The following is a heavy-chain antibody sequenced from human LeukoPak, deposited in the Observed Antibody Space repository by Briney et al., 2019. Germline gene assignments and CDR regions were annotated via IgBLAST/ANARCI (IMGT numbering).Heavy chain of an antibody. CDR3: ARGRSGWYYDY. V-gene: IGHV3-21*01. J-gene: IGHJ4*02. D-gene: IGHD6-19*01. CDR2: ISSSHSYI. CDR1: GFTFSSYE. Sequence: PGGSLRLSCAGSGFTFSSYEMNWVRQAPGKGLEWVSYISSSHSYIYYADSVKGRFTISRDNAKNSLYLQMNSPRAEDTAVYYCARGRSGWYYDYWGQGTLVTVSS.